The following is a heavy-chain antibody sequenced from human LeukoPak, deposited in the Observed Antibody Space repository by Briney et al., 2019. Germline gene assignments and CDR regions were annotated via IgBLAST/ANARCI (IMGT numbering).Heavy chain of an antibody. CDR3: ARHEEEDGYNAKTVDY. V-gene: IGHV4-39*01. D-gene: IGHD5-24*01. CDR1: GGSISSSTNY. Sequence: PSETLSLXCTVSGGSISSSTNYWGWVRQPPGKGLEWIGSIYYSGNTYYNPSLKSRVTISVDTSKNQFSLKVSSVTAADTAVYFCARHEEEDGYNAKTVDYWGQGTPVTVSS. CDR2: IYYSGNT. J-gene: IGHJ4*02.